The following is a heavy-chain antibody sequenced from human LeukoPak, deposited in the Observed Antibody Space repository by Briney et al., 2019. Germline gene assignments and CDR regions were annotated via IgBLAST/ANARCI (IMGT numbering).Heavy chain of an antibody. V-gene: IGHV3-21*04. Sequence: GGSLRLSCAVSGFTFSSYSMHWVRQAPGKGLEWVSCIRTVTSSIYYADAVKGRFTISRDNSKNTLYLQMNSLRAEDTAVYYCAKGVLGWYYFDYWGQGTLVTVSS. J-gene: IGHJ4*02. CDR2: IRTVTSSI. CDR1: GFTFSSYS. CDR3: AKGVLGWYYFDY. D-gene: IGHD4-23*01.